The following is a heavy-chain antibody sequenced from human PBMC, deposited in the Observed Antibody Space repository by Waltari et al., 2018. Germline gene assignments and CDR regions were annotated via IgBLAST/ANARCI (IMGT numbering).Heavy chain of an antibody. CDR2: ISYDGNKQ. CDR1: GFTFGHYA. V-gene: IGHV3-30*16. Sequence: QVHVVESGGGVVQPGKSLRLSCVTSGFTFGHYAFHWVRQAPGKGLQWVAVISYDGNKQFYEDSVKGRFFISRGDPDNSISLQMNSLRPEDTAVYYCARSRTSSIYFSMDVWGQGTTVTVS. CDR3: ARSRTSSIYFSMDV. D-gene: IGHD6-6*01. J-gene: IGHJ6*02.